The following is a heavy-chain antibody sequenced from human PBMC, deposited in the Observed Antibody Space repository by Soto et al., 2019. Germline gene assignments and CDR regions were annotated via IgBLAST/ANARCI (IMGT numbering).Heavy chain of an antibody. D-gene: IGHD3-3*01. CDR2: IIPIFGTA. Sequence: QVQLVQSGAEVKKPGSSVKVSCKASGGTFSSYAISWVRQAPGQGLEWMGGIIPIFGTANYAQKFQGRVTITADESTSTAYMELSSLRSEDTAVYYCARDETYDFWSGYYPRRGAADYSYGMDVWGQGTTVTVSS. J-gene: IGHJ6*02. CDR1: GGTFSSYA. CDR3: ARDETYDFWSGYYPRRGAADYSYGMDV. V-gene: IGHV1-69*01.